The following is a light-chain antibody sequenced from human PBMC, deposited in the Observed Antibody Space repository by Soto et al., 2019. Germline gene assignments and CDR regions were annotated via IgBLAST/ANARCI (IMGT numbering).Light chain of an antibody. CDR3: SSYTSSDTPYV. Sequence: QSALTQPASVSGSPGQSITISCTGTSSDVGDYKYVSWYQQHPDKAPKLIIFVNSNRPSGVSNSFSGSKSGNTASLTISGLQAEDEADYYCSSYTSSDTPYVFGSGTKVTVL. V-gene: IGLV2-14*01. J-gene: IGLJ1*01. CDR1: SSDVGDYKY. CDR2: VNS.